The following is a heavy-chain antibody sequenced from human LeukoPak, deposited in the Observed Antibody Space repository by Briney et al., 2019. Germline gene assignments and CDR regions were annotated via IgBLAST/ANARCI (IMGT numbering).Heavy chain of an antibody. D-gene: IGHD6-19*01. CDR3: VREGWLGSS. J-gene: IGHJ5*02. CDR1: GFTFSSFS. Sequence: RSLRLSCAASGFTFSSFSMNWVRQAPGKGLEWVSYISESSSTIHYADSVKGRFTISRDNGKKSLYLQMNSLRDEDTAVYYCVREGWLGSSWGQGTLVTVSS. CDR2: ISESSSTI. V-gene: IGHV3-48*02.